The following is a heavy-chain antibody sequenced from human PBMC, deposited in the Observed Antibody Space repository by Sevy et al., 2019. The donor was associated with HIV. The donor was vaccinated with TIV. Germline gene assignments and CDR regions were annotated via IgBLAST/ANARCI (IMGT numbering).Heavy chain of an antibody. CDR3: ARPPSIAAAGHYYFDY. J-gene: IGHJ4*02. Sequence: GESLKISCKGSGYSFTSYWIGWVRQMPGKGLEWMGIIYPGDSDTTYSPSFEGQVTISVGKSISTAYLQWSSLKASDTAMYYCARPPSIAAAGHYYFDYWGQGTLVTVSS. CDR2: IYPGDSDT. V-gene: IGHV5-51*01. CDR1: GYSFTSYW. D-gene: IGHD6-13*01.